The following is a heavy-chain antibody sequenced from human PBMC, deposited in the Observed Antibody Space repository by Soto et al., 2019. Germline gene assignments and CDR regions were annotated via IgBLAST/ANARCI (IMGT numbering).Heavy chain of an antibody. Sequence: QVQLQESGPGLVKPSETLSLTCTVSGVPVNDYFWSWVRQPAGKGLEWIGRIYTSGNSNYNPSLESRVTMSGDTSKNQLSLNLTSVTAADTAVYYCARCVVSVARGGSYYSGLDVWGQGTTVTVYS. V-gene: IGHV4-4*07. J-gene: IGHJ6*01. D-gene: IGHD2-2*01. CDR1: GVPVNDYF. CDR3: ARCVVSVARGGSYYSGLDV. CDR2: IYTSGNS.